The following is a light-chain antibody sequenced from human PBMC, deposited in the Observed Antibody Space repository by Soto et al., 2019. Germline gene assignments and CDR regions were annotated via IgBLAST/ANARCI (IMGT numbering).Light chain of an antibody. J-gene: IGLJ2*01. CDR1: RSDIGNYNS. CDR2: EVN. V-gene: IGLV2-8*01. Sequence: QSVLTQPPSASGSPGQSVTISCTGTRSDIGNYNSVSWYQQHPGKAPKLIIYEVNKRPSGVPDRFSASKSGSTASLTVSAIQAEDEADYYCSSFASSDKLIFGGGTKVTVL. CDR3: SSFASSDKLI.